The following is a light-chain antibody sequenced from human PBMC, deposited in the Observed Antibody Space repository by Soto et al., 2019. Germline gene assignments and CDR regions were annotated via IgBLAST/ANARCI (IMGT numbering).Light chain of an antibody. Sequence: SYELTQPPSMSVSPGQTVSIACSGDKLGNKYASWYQQKAGQSPVLVIYQNTKRPSGIPERFSGSNSGDTATLTISGTQAVDEAEYYCQAWDSNTYVFGTGTKLTVL. CDR1: KLGNKY. CDR2: QNT. CDR3: QAWDSNTYV. V-gene: IGLV3-1*01. J-gene: IGLJ1*01.